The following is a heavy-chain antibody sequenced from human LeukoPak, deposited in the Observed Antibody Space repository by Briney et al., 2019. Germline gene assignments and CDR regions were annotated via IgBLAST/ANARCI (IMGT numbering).Heavy chain of an antibody. J-gene: IGHJ4*02. CDR1: GFTLSSYA. V-gene: IGHV3-23*01. CDR2: ISGSGGST. D-gene: IGHD3-16*01. CDR3: AKGERGNYFDY. Sequence: GGSLRLSCAAPGFTLSSYAMSWVRQAPGKGLEWVSAISGSGGSTYYADSVKGRFTISRDNSKNTLYLQMNSLRAEDTAVYYCAKGERGNYFDYWGQGTLVTVSS.